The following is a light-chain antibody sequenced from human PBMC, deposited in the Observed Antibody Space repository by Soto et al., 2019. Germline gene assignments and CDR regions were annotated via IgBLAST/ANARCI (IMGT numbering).Light chain of an antibody. CDR3: QSYDSSLNWV. V-gene: IGLV1-40*01. CDR2: GNS. J-gene: IGLJ3*02. Sequence: QSVLTQPPSVSGAPGQRVTISCTGSNSNIGAGYDVHWYQQLPGTAPKLLIYGNSNRPSGVPDRFSGSKSGTSASLAITGLQAEDEADYYCQSYDSSLNWVFGGGTKLTVL. CDR1: NSNIGAGYD.